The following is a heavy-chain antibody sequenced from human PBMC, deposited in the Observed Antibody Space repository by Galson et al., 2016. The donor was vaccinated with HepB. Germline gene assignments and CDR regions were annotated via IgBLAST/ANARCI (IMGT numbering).Heavy chain of an antibody. CDR1: GFTYSTYW. V-gene: IGHV3-74*03. Sequence: SLRLSCATPGFTYSTYWMHWVRQTPGKGLVWVSHINSDGSITKYADSVKGRFAISRDNAKNTLYLQMNSLRAEDTAVYYCARERTLGSYPFYYYYGLDVWGQGTTVTVSS. J-gene: IGHJ6*02. D-gene: IGHD1-26*01. CDR3: ARERTLGSYPFYYYYGLDV. CDR2: INSDGSIT.